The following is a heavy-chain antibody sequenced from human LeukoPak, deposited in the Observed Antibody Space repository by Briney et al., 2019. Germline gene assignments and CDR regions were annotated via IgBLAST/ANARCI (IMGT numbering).Heavy chain of an antibody. CDR2: ISGGGGST. Sequence: GGSLRLSCAASGFTFSSYAMSWVRQAPGEGLECVSIISGGGGSTYYADSVKGRFTISRDNSKNTLYLQMNSLRADDTAVYFCAKGLKVMDVGGQGITVTVSS. V-gene: IGHV3-23*01. CDR3: AKGLKVMDV. CDR1: GFTFSSYA. J-gene: IGHJ6*02.